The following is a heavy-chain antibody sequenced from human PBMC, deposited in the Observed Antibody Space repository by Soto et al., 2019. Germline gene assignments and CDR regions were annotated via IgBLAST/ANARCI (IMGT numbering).Heavy chain of an antibody. J-gene: IGHJ3*02. V-gene: IGHV3-21*01. Sequence: EVQLVESGGGLVKPGGSLRLSCAASGFTFSSYSMNWVRQAPGKGLEWVSSISSSSSYIYYADSVEGRFTISRDNAKNSLYLQMNSLRAEDTAVYYCAREGELGYCTNGVCYTAAFDIWGQGTMVTVSS. CDR3: AREGELGYCTNGVCYTAAFDI. D-gene: IGHD2-8*01. CDR1: GFTFSSYS. CDR2: ISSSSSYI.